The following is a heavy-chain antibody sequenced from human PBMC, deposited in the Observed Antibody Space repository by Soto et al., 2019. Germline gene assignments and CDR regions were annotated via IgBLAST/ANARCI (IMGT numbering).Heavy chain of an antibody. CDR1: GGTFSSYA. CDR3: ARADGYYYGMDV. CDR2: IIPIFGKA. J-gene: IGHJ6*02. V-gene: IGHV1-69*12. Sequence: QVQLVQSGAEVKKPGSSVKVSCKASGGTFSSYAISWVRQAPGQGLEWMGGIIPIFGKANYAQKLQGRVKITADESTSTAYMELSSLRSEDTAVYYCARADGYYYGMDVWGQGTTVTVSS.